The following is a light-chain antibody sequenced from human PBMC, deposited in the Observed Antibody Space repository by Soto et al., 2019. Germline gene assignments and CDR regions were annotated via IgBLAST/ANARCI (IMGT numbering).Light chain of an antibody. Sequence: EIVLTQSPGTLSLSPGERATLSCRASQSFSGTYLAWYQQKPGQAPRLLIYGASSRATGIPDRFSGSGSGTDFTLTISRLDPEDFAVYYCQQYGSSRTFGQGTKVAIK. V-gene: IGKV3-20*01. CDR2: GAS. J-gene: IGKJ1*01. CDR1: QSFSGTY. CDR3: QQYGSSRT.